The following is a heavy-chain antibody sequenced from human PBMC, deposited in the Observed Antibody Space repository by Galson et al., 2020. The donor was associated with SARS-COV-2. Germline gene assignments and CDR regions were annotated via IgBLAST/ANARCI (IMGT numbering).Heavy chain of an antibody. CDR3: ARTTGNSGIFGVVIHDAFDI. CDR1: GGSISSSSYY. CDR2: IYYSGST. J-gene: IGHJ3*02. Sequence: SQTLSLTCTVSGGSISSSSYYWGWIRQPPGKGLEWIGSIYYSGSTYYNPSLKRRVTISVDTSKNQFSLKLSSVTAADTAVYYCARTTGNSGIFGVVIHDAFDIWGQGTMVTVSS. V-gene: IGHV4-39*01. D-gene: IGHD3-3*01.